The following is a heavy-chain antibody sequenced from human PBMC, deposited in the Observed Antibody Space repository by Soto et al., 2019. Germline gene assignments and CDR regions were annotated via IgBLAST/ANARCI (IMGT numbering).Heavy chain of an antibody. Sequence: PSETLSLTCAVYGGSFSGYYWSWIRQPPGKGLEWIGEISHSGSTNYNPSLKSRVTISVDTSKNQFSLKLSSVTAADTAVYYCARENWDYWGQGPLVTVSS. V-gene: IGHV4-34*01. CDR2: ISHSGST. J-gene: IGHJ4*02. CDR1: GGSFSGYY. CDR3: ARENWDY.